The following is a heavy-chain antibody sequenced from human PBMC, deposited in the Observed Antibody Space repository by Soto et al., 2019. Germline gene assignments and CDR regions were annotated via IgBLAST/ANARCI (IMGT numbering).Heavy chain of an antibody. D-gene: IGHD3-9*01. CDR2: ITSNSDSI. Sequence: GGFLRLSCAASGFTFDDYARHWVRQAPGKGLEWVSGITSNSDSIGYADSVKGRFTISRDNAKNSLYLQMNSLRAEDTALYYCAKDITGYYYYGMDVWGQGTTVTVSS. CDR3: AKDITGYYYYGMDV. J-gene: IGHJ6*02. CDR1: GFTFDDYA. V-gene: IGHV3-9*01.